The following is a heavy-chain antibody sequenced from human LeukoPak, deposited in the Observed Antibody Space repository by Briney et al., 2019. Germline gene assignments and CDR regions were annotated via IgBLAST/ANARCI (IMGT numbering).Heavy chain of an antibody. CDR3: ARSLTSYSRSSYWFDP. D-gene: IGHD6-6*01. CDR1: RGSISSYY. CDR2: IYYSGSP. J-gene: IGHJ5*02. Sequence: PSETLSLTCAVSRGSISSYYWSWIRQPPGKGLEWIGYIYYSGSPNYNPSLRSRVTISVDTSKNQFSLKLSSVTAADTAIYYCARSLTSYSRSSYWFDPWGQGTLATVSS. V-gene: IGHV4-59*01.